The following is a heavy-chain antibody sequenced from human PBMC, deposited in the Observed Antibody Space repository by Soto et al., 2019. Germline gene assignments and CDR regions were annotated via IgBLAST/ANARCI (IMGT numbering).Heavy chain of an antibody. CDR3: ARENYDILTGYLDY. J-gene: IGHJ4*02. CDR1: GFTVSGNY. V-gene: IGHV3-53*01. D-gene: IGHD3-9*01. CDR2: IFSGGST. Sequence: SGGSLRLSCAASGFTVSGNYMSWVRQAPGKGLEWVSVIFSGGSTFYADSVRGRFSISRDNSKNTLYLQMNSLRAEDSAVYYCARENYDILTGYLDYWGQGTLVTVSS.